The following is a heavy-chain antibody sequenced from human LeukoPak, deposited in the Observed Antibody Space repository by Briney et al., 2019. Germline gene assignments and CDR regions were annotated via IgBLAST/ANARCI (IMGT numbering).Heavy chain of an antibody. V-gene: IGHV3-7*03. J-gene: IGHJ4*02. Sequence: PGGSLRLSCAASGFTFSSHWMTWVRQAPGKGLEWVANIKQDGSEKYYVDSVKGRFTISRDDAKNSLFLQMNSLRAEDTAVYYCARRYFDYWGQGTLVTVSS. CDR1: GFTFSSHW. CDR3: ARRYFDY. CDR2: IKQDGSEK.